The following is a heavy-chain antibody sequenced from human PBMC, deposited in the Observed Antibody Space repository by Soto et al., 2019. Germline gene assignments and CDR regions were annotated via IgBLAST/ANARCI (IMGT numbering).Heavy chain of an antibody. CDR1: GFTFSNYW. CDR2: IKQDGSEK. CDR3: ARRAKTSAGYFDL. D-gene: IGHD1-26*01. V-gene: IGHV3-7*01. Sequence: GGSLRLSCAASGFTFSNYWMSWVRQAPGKGLEWVANIKQDGSEKNYKDSVKGRLTISRDNAKNSLSLQMNSLRVEDTAVYYCARRAKTSAGYFDLWGRGTLVTVSS. J-gene: IGHJ2*01.